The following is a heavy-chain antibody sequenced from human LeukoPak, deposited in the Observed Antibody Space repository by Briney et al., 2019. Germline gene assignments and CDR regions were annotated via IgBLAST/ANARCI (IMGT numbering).Heavy chain of an antibody. CDR3: ATGVAVAGEWELPAYYYGMDV. CDR1: GYTLTELS. CDR2: FDPEDGET. V-gene: IGHV1-24*01. Sequence: GASVTVSCKVSGYTLTELSMHWVRQAPGKGLEWMGGFDPEDGETIYAQKFQGRVTMTEDTSTDTAYMELSSLRSEDTAVYYCATGVAVAGEWELPAYYYGMDVWGQGTTVTVSS. D-gene: IGHD1-26*01. J-gene: IGHJ6*02.